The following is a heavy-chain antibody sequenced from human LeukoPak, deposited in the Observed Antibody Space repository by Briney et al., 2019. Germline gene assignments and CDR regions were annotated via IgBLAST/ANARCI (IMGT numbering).Heavy chain of an antibody. J-gene: IGHJ4*02. CDR2: ISSRSSYI. CDR3: ARLFGGVTTFDY. CDR1: GFTFSTYT. V-gene: IGHV3-21*01. D-gene: IGHD2-8*02. Sequence: GGSLKLSCAASGFTFSTYTMNWVRQAPGKGLEWVSSISSRSSYIYYADSVKGRFTISRDNAKNSLYLQMNSLRAEDTAVYYCARLFGGVTTFDYWGQGALVTVSS.